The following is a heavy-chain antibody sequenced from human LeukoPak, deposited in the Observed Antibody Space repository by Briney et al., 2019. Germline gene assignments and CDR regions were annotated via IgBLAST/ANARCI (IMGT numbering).Heavy chain of an antibody. CDR1: GGSFSGYY. J-gene: IGHJ4*02. V-gene: IGHV4-34*01. D-gene: IGHD6-19*01. CDR3: ARATYIPVPGTWSLDY. CDR2: IDHIGST. Sequence: SETLYLTCDVYGGSFSGYYWSWIRQPPGKGLEWIGEIDHIGSTAYNPSHKSRVIISVDTFKTQFSLKVSSVTAADTAVYYCARATYIPVPGTWSLDYWGQGTLVTVSS.